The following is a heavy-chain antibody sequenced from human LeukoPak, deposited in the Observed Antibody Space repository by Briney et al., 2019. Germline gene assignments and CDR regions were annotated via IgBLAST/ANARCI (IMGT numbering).Heavy chain of an antibody. D-gene: IGHD6-13*01. CDR2: IYSGGST. CDR1: GFTVSSNY. CDR3: ARRYSSSPLGY. V-gene: IGHV3-53*01. Sequence: PGGSLRLSCAASGFTVSSNYMSWVRQAPGKGLEWVSVIYSGGSTYYADSVKGRFSISRDNSKNTVYLQMNSLRAEDTAVYYCARRYSSSPLGYWGQGTLVTVSS. J-gene: IGHJ4*02.